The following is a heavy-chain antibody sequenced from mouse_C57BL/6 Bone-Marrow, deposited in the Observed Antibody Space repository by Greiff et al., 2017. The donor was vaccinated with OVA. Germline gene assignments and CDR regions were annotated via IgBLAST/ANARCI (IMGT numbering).Heavy chain of an antibody. Sequence: EVNVVESGGGLVKPGGSLKLSCAASGFTFSSYAMSWVRQTPEKRLEWVATISDGGSYTYYPDNVKGRFTISRDNAKNNLYLQMSHLKSEDTAMYYCAREDYGSSYGYWYFDVWGTGTTVTVSS. CDR1: GFTFSSYA. J-gene: IGHJ1*03. V-gene: IGHV5-4*01. CDR2: ISDGGSYT. D-gene: IGHD1-1*01. CDR3: AREDYGSSYGYWYFDV.